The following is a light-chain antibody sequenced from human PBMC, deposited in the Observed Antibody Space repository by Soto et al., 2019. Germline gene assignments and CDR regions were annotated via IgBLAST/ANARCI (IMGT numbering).Light chain of an antibody. CDR2: AAS. Sequence: AIQMTQSPSSVSASVGDRVTITCRASQGIRNDLSWYQQKVGKAPELLIYAASSVQSGVPSRFSGSGSGTDFTLTISSLQPEDFANYYCLQDYNYPRAFGQGTKVEIK. J-gene: IGKJ1*01. CDR3: LQDYNYPRA. V-gene: IGKV1-6*01. CDR1: QGIRND.